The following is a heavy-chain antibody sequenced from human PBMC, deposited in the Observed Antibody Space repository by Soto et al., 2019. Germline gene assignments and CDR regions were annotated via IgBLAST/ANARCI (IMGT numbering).Heavy chain of an antibody. V-gene: IGHV3-33*01. Sequence: QVQLVESGGGVVQPGRSLRLSCAASGFTFSSYGMHWVRQAPGKGLEWVAVIWYDGSNKYYADSVKGRFTISRDNSKNTLYLQMNSLRAEDTAVYYCAREDNDSSGYYYWGQGTLVTVSS. CDR2: IWYDGSNK. CDR3: AREDNDSSGYYY. D-gene: IGHD3-22*01. CDR1: GFTFSSYG. J-gene: IGHJ4*02.